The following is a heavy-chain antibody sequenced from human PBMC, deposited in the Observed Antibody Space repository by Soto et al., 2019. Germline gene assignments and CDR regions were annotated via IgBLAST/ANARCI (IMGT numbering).Heavy chain of an antibody. J-gene: IGHJ6*02. CDR2: ISYDGSNK. CDR3: ARGPRGWSGYYSYYYGMDV. D-gene: IGHD3-3*01. CDR1: GFTFSSYA. Sequence: QVQLVESGGGVVQPGRSLRLSCAASGFTFSSYAMHWVRQAPGKGLEWVAVISYDGSNKYYADSVKGRFTISRDNSKNXLXXQMNSLRAEDTAVYYCARGPRGWSGYYSYYYGMDVWGQGTTVTVSS. V-gene: IGHV3-30-3*01.